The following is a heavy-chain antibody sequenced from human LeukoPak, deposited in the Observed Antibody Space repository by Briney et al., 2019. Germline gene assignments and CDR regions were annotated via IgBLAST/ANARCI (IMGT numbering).Heavy chain of an antibody. Sequence: GASVKVSCKASGYTFTGYYMHWVRQAPGQGLEWMGWINPNTGDTNYAQKFQGRVTMTRDTSITTAYMELSRLRYDDTAVFYCAREGSFSYSFHPPSEDWGQGTLVTVSS. CDR3: AREGSFSYSFHPPSED. J-gene: IGHJ4*02. D-gene: IGHD3-16*01. V-gene: IGHV1-2*02. CDR2: INPNTGDT. CDR1: GYTFTGYY.